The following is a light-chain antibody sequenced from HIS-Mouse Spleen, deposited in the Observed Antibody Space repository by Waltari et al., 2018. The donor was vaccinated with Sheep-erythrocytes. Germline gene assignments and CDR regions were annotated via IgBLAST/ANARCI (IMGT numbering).Light chain of an antibody. CDR1: SPNIGSNT. Sequence: QSVLTQPPPASGTPGQRVTISRSGSSPNIGSNTVNWYQQLPGTAPKLLIYSNNQRPSGVPDRFSGSKSGNTATLTISGTQAMDEADYYCQAWDSSTVVFGGGTKLTVL. CDR3: QAWDSSTVV. J-gene: IGLJ2*01. V-gene: IGLV1-44*01. CDR2: SNN.